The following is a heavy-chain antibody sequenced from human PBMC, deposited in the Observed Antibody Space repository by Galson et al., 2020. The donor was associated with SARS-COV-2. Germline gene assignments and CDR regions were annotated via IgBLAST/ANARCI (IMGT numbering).Heavy chain of an antibody. D-gene: IGHD5-12*01. CDR3: ARGKGRDGYTMDY. V-gene: IGHV4-34*01. J-gene: IGHJ4*02. Sequence: SQSSETLSLTCAVYGGSFSGYYWSWIRQPPGKGLEWIGEINHSGSTNYNPSLKSRVTISVDTSKNQFSLKLSSVTAADTAVYYCARGKGRDGYTMDYWGQGTLVTVSS. CDR1: GGSFSGYY. CDR2: INHSGST.